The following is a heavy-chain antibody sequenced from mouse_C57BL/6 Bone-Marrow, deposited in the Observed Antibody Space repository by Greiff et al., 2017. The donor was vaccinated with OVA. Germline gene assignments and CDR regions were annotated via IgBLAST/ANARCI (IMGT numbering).Heavy chain of an antibody. CDR1: GFTFSSYG. CDR3: ARHRSSLYYAMDY. CDR2: ISSGGSYT. J-gene: IGHJ4*01. D-gene: IGHD1-1*01. V-gene: IGHV5-6*01. Sequence: EVKLVESGGDLVKPGGSLKLSCAASGFTFSSYGMSWVRQTPDKRLEWVATISSGGSYTYYPDSVKGRFTISRDNAKNTLYLQMSSLKSEDTAMYYCARHRSSLYYAMDYWGQGTSVTVSS.